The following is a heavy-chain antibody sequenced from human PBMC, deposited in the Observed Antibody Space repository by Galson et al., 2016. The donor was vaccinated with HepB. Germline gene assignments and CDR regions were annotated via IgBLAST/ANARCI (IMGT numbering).Heavy chain of an antibody. Sequence: SLRLSCAASGFTVSSNYMSWVRQAPGKGLEWVSVIYSGGSTYYADSVKGRFTISRDNSKNTLYLQMNSLRAEDTAVYYCARDPMATRYYYYGMDVWGQGTTVTVSS. D-gene: IGHD5-24*01. CDR1: GFTVSSNY. V-gene: IGHV3-53*01. CDR3: ARDPMATRYYYYGMDV. J-gene: IGHJ6*02. CDR2: IYSGGST.